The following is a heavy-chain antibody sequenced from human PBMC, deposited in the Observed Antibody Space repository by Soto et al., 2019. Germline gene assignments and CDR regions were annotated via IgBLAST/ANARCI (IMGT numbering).Heavy chain of an antibody. Sequence: PSETLSLTCTVSGGSISPYYWSWIRQPPGKGLEWVGYIYYGGTSSYNPSLKSRVTIALETSKSQISLRLTSVTAADTAVYYCARLWRGGYNWVIDYWGQGTLVTVS. J-gene: IGHJ4*02. V-gene: IGHV4-59*08. CDR1: GGSISPYY. CDR3: ARLWRGGYNWVIDY. CDR2: IYYGGTS. D-gene: IGHD5-12*01.